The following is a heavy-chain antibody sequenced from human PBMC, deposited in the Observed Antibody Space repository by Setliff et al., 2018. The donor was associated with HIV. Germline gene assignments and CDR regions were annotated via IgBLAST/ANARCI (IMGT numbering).Heavy chain of an antibody. Sequence: SETLSLTCSVSGDSISSGSYFWGWIRQTPGKGLEWIGNIYYTGFAYYNPSLKSRVTISLETSKTHFFLNLTSVTDADTAVYFCTREGRGDPAMATTRIDYWGQGKLVTVSS. CDR3: TREGRGDPAMATTRIDY. V-gene: IGHV4-39*02. CDR1: GDSISSGSYF. J-gene: IGHJ4*02. D-gene: IGHD1-1*01. CDR2: IYYTGFA.